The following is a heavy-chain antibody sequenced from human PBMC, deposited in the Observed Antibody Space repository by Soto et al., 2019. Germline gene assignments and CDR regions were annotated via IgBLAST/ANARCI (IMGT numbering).Heavy chain of an antibody. CDR1: GDSVTSHY. J-gene: IGHJ6*01. Sequence: SETLSLTCSFSGDSVTSHYLTWIRQPPGKGLEWIGYIYYSGSTNYNPSLKSRVTISVDTSKNQFSLKLSSVTAADTAVYYCARAPGSVLTTDYYYGMDVWGQGTTVTVSS. V-gene: IGHV4-59*02. CDR3: ARAPGSVLTTDYYYGMDV. D-gene: IGHD2-8*01. CDR2: IYYSGST.